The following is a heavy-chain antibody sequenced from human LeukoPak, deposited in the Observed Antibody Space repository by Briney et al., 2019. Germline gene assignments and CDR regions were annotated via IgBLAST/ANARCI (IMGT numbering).Heavy chain of an antibody. CDR1: GFTFSSYS. V-gene: IGHV3-21*01. CDR3: ARDNHVYTAMVMRRDPPPPFDP. Sequence: GGSLRLSCAASGFTFSSYSMNWVRQAPGKGLEWVSSISSSSSYIYYADSVKGRFTISRDNAKNSLYLQMNRLRAEDTAVYYCARDNHVYTAMVMRRDPPPPFDPWGQGTLVTVSS. D-gene: IGHD5-18*01. J-gene: IGHJ5*02. CDR2: ISSSSSYI.